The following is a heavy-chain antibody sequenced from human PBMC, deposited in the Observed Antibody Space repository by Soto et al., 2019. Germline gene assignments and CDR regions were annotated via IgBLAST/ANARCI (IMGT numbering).Heavy chain of an antibody. CDR2: IYYSGST. Sequence: SETLSLTCTVSGGSITSSSYYWGWIRQPPGKGLEWIGSIYYSGSTYYNPSLKSRVTISVDTSKNQFSLKLSSVTAADTAVYYCARHTPFSQLGVKHYYYYGMDVWGQGTTVTVS. J-gene: IGHJ6*02. V-gene: IGHV4-39*01. D-gene: IGHD3-16*01. CDR1: GGSITSSSYY. CDR3: ARHTPFSQLGVKHYYYYGMDV.